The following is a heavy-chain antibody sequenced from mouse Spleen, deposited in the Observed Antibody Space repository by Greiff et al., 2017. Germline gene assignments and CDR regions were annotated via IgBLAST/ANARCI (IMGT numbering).Heavy chain of an antibody. CDR2: IRNKANGYTT. J-gene: IGHJ2*01. CDR1: GFTFTDYY. CDR3: ARVLRPYYFDY. D-gene: IGHD1-2*01. Sequence: VQLKESGGGLVQPGGSLRLSCATSGFTFTDYYMSWVRQPPGKALEWLGFIRNKANGYTTEYSASVKGRFTISRDNSQSILYLQMNTLRAEDSATYYGARVLRPYYFDYWGQGTTLTVSS. V-gene: IGHV7-3*02.